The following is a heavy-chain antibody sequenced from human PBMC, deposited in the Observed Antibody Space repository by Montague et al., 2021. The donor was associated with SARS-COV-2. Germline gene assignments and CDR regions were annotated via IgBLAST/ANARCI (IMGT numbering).Heavy chain of an antibody. D-gene: IGHD2-15*01. CDR2: IYYSGST. Sequence: TLSLTCTVSRGSISSGGYYWSRIRQHPGNGLEWIGYIYYSGSTYYNPSLKSRVTISVDTSKNQFSLKLSSVAAADTAVYYCARLTAGYCSGGSCYWGTGFEYWGQGTLVTVSS. CDR1: RGSISSGGYY. J-gene: IGHJ4*02. CDR3: ARLTAGYCSGGSCYWGTGFEY. V-gene: IGHV4-31*03.